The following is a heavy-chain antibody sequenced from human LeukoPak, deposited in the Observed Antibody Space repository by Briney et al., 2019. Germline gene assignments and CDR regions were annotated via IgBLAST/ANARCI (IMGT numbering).Heavy chain of an antibody. J-gene: IGHJ6*02. V-gene: IGHV1-8*01. CDR1: GYTFTSYD. CDR3: ARVDIVVVTATETDYYYYGIDV. D-gene: IGHD2-21*02. CDR2: MNPNSGNT. Sequence: GASVKVSCKASGYTFTSYDINWVRQATGQGLEWMGWMNPNSGNTGYAQKFQGRVTMTRNTSISTAYMELSSLRSEDTAVYYCARVDIVVVTATETDYYYYGIDVWGQGTTVTVSS.